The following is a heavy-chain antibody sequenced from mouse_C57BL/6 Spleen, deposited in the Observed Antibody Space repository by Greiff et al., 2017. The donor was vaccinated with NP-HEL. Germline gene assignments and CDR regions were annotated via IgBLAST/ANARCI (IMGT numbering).Heavy chain of an antibody. CDR1: GFNIKDYY. D-gene: IGHD2-4*01. Sequence: VHVKQSGAELVRPGASVKLSCTASGFNIKDYYMHWVKQRPEQGLEWIGRIDPEDGDTEYAPKFQGKATMTADTSSNTAYLQLSSLTSEDTAVYYCTTGPYDYLFDYWGQGTTLTVSS. CDR3: TTGPYDYLFDY. V-gene: IGHV14-1*01. CDR2: IDPEDGDT. J-gene: IGHJ2*01.